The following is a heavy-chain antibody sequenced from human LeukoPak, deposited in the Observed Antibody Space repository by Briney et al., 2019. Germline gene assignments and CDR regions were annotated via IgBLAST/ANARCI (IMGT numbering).Heavy chain of an antibody. CDR1: GFTVSTNY. CDR3: ARTSAVHPDY. V-gene: IGHV3-53*01. CDR2: IFRDDTT. D-gene: IGHD6-6*01. J-gene: IGHJ4*02. Sequence: GSLRLSCAASGFTVSTNYMSWVRQAPGKGLEWVSVIFRDDTTYYADSVKGRFTISRDNSKNTLFLQMSSLRAEDTAVYYCARTSAVHPDYWGQGTLVTVSS.